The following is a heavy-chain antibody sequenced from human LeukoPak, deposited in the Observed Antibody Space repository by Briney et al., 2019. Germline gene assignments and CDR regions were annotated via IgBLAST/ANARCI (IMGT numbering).Heavy chain of an antibody. CDR2: IIPIFGTA. V-gene: IGHV1-69*06. CDR3: ARDSSSWPQTNNWFDP. Sequence: SVKVSCKASGGTFSSYAISWVRQAPGQGLEWMGGIIPIFGTANYAQKSQSRATITADKSTSTAYMELSSLRSEDTAVYYCARDSSSWPQTNNWFDPWGQGTLVTLSS. J-gene: IGHJ5*02. D-gene: IGHD6-13*01. CDR1: GGTFSSYA.